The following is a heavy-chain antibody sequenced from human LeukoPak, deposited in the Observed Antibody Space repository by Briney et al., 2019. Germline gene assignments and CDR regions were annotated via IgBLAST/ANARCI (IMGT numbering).Heavy chain of an antibody. J-gene: IGHJ3*02. V-gene: IGHV4-39*07. CDR1: GGSINSSSYY. D-gene: IGHD4-23*01. CDR2: IYYSGST. Sequence: SETLSLTCTVSGGSINSSSYYWGWIRQPPGKGLEWIGSIYYSGSTYYNPSLKSRVTISVDTSKNQFSLKLSSVTAADTAVYYCAGSTNGGNSFTGSFDIWGQGTMVTVS. CDR3: AGSTNGGNSFTGSFDI.